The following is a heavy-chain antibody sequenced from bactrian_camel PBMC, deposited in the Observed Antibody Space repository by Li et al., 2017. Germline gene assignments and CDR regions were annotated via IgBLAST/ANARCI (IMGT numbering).Heavy chain of an antibody. V-gene: IGHV3S40*01. J-gene: IGHJ4*01. D-gene: IGHD7*01. CDR2: INSGGGST. Sequence: VQLVESGGGLVQPGGSLRLSCAASGFTFSSYVMSWVRQAPGKGLEWVSVINSGGGSTYYADSVKGRFTGSRDNAKNTLHLQMNSLKPEDTALYFCAHGLRACSGDPLAQLMYNLWGRGTQVTVS. CDR1: GFTFSSYV. CDR3: AHGLRACSGDPLAQLMYNL.